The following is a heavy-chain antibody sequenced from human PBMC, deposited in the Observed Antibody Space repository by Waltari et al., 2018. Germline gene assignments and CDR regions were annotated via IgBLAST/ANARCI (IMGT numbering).Heavy chain of an antibody. CDR3: ARGRTTVTNYCDY. D-gene: IGHD4-4*01. CDR2: LYYSGST. Sequence: QLQLQESGPGLVKPSETLSLTCTVSGGSISSSSYYWGWIRQPPGKGLEWIGSLYYSGSTYYNPSRKSRVTISVDTSKNQFSLKLSSVTAADTAVYYCARGRTTVTNYCDYWGQGTLVTVSS. CDR1: GGSISSSSYY. V-gene: IGHV4-39*07. J-gene: IGHJ4*02.